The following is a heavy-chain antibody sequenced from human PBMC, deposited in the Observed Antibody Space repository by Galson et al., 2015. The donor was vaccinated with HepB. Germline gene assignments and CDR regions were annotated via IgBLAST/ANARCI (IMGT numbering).Heavy chain of an antibody. Sequence: SLRLSCAASGFTFSSYSMNWVRQAPGKGLEWVSSISSSSSYLYYADSVKGRFTISRDNAKNSLYLQMNSLRAEDTAVYYCARSKWDQYYYDSSGSSWLNYWGQGTLVTVSS. D-gene: IGHD3-22*01. V-gene: IGHV3-21*01. J-gene: IGHJ4*02. CDR2: ISSSSSYL. CDR1: GFTFSSYS. CDR3: ARSKWDQYYYDSSGSSWLNY.